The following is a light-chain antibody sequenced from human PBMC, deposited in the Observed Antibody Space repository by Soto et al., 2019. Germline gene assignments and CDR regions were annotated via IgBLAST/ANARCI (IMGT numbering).Light chain of an antibody. J-gene: IGLJ2*01. CDR3: SSFTSTTTVGI. CDR2: EVS. CDR1: SSDIGAYNY. Sequence: QSALTQPASVSGSPGQSLTISCSGTSSDIGAYNYVSWYQQHPGKAPKLVIYEVSNRPSGVSLRFSGSKSGNTASLTISGLQAEDEAEYYCSSFTSTTTVGIFGGGTQLTVL. V-gene: IGLV2-14*01.